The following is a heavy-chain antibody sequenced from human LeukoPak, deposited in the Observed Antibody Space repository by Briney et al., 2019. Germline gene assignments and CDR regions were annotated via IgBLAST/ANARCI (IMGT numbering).Heavy chain of an antibody. CDR3: ARGHDILELRVVAFDI. J-gene: IGHJ3*02. CDR1: GYTFTGYY. Sequence: ASVKVSCKASGYTFTGYYMHWVRQAPGQGLEWMGWINPNSGGTNYAQKFQGRVTMTRDTSISTAYMELSRLRSDDTAVYYCARGHDILELRVVAFDIWGQGTMVTVSS. CDR2: INPNSGGT. V-gene: IGHV1-2*02. D-gene: IGHD3-9*01.